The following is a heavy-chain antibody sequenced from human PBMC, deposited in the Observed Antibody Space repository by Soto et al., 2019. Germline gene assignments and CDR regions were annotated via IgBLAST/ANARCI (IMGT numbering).Heavy chain of an antibody. Sequence: GGSLRLSCAASGFTFSDHYMDWVRQTPGKGLEWVGRTRNKANSYTTEYAASVKGRFTISRDDSKNSLYLQMNSLKTEDTAVYYCARERKSGSYSHFDYWGQGTLVTVSS. CDR2: TRNKANSYTT. J-gene: IGHJ4*02. CDR1: GFTFSDHY. D-gene: IGHD1-26*01. V-gene: IGHV3-72*01. CDR3: ARERKSGSYSHFDY.